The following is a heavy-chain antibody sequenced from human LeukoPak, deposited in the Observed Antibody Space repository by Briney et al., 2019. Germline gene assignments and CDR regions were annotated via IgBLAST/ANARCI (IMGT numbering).Heavy chain of an antibody. CDR1: GGTFSSYA. CDR2: IIPILGIA. D-gene: IGHD2-2*01. J-gene: IGHJ6*02. Sequence: GASVKVSCKASGGTFSSYAISWVRQAPGQGLEWMGRIIPILGIANYAQKFQGRVTITADKSTSTAYMELSSLRSEDTAVYYFARDCSSTSCYFDYYGMDVWGQGTTVTVSS. V-gene: IGHV1-69*04. CDR3: ARDCSSTSCYFDYYGMDV.